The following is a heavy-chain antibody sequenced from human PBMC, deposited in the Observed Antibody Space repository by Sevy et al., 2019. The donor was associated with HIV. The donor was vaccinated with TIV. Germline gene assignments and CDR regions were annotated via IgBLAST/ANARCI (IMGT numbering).Heavy chain of an antibody. CDR2: IYYSGST. CDR1: GDSISSSNFY. CDR3: ARLFDDSSGPPSDY. Sequence: SETLSLTCTVSGDSISSSNFYWGWIRQPPGKGLEWIGSIYYSGSTYYNPSLKSRVTISVDTSKDQFSLKLRSVTAADTAVYYCARLFDDSSGPPSDYWGQGTLVTVS. J-gene: IGHJ4*02. D-gene: IGHD3-22*01. V-gene: IGHV4-39*01.